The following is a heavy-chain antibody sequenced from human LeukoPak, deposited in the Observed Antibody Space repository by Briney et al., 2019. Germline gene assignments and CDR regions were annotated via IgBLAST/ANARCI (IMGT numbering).Heavy chain of an antibody. D-gene: IGHD6-19*01. J-gene: IGHJ4*02. CDR3: VRVGFVAGSDYLDS. CDR2: SRNKAKSYTT. CDR1: GFTFSDHF. Sequence: PGGSLSLSCAVSGFTFSDHFLDWVRQAPGKGLEWVGRSRNKAKSYTTEYAASVKGRFTISRDDSKNSLYLQMDSLKTEDTAVYYCVRVGFVAGSDYLDSWGQGTLVTVYS. V-gene: IGHV3-72*01.